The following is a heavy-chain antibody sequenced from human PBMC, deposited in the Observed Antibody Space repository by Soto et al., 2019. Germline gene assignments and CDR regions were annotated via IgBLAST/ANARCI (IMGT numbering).Heavy chain of an antibody. CDR1: GFTFSSYS. Sequence: LRLSCAASGFTFSSYSMNWVRQAPGKGLEWVSSISSSSSYIYYADSVKGRFTISRDNAKNSLYLQMNSLRAEDTAVYYCAREGYYYDSSGYYTAWGQGTLVTVSS. J-gene: IGHJ5*02. V-gene: IGHV3-21*01. D-gene: IGHD3-22*01. CDR3: AREGYYYDSSGYYTA. CDR2: ISSSSSYI.